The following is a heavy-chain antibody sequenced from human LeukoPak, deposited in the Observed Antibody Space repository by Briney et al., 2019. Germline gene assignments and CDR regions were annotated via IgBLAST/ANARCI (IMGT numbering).Heavy chain of an antibody. CDR1: GFTFSSYW. CDR2: IKTDGSST. Sequence: PGGSLRLSCAASGFTFSSYWMHWVRQARGKGLVWVSRIKTDGSSTDYADSVKGRFTISRHNAKNTRYLQMNSLRAEDTAVYYCARGVSGTGPDIWGLGTMVTVSS. J-gene: IGHJ3*02. CDR3: ARGVSGTGPDI. V-gene: IGHV3-74*01. D-gene: IGHD5/OR15-5a*01.